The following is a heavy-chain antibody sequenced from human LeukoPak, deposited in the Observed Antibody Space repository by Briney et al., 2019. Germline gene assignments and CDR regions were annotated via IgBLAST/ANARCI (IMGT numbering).Heavy chain of an antibody. CDR3: ARAAPLHYYYMDV. J-gene: IGHJ6*03. CDR2: ISYDGNNK. CDR1: GFTFSSYA. Sequence: PGGSLRLSCAASGFTFSSYAMHWVRQAPGKGLEWVAVISYDGNNKYYADSVKGRFTISRDNSKNTLYLQMNSLRAEDTAVYYCARAAPLHYYYMDVWGKGTTVTVSS. V-gene: IGHV3-30-3*01.